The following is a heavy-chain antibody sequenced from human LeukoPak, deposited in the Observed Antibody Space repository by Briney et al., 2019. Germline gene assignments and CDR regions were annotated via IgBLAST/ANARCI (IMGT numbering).Heavy chain of an antibody. V-gene: IGHV4-59*08. CDR3: ARQVSSGFLDWFDP. J-gene: IGHJ5*02. CDR1: GGSISSYY. D-gene: IGHD6-19*01. Sequence: SETLSLTCTVSGGSISSYYWSWIRQPPGKGLEWIGYIYYSGSTHYNPSLKSRVTISVDTSKNQFSLKLSSVTAADTAVYYCARQVSSGFLDWFDPWGQGTLVTVSS. CDR2: IYYSGST.